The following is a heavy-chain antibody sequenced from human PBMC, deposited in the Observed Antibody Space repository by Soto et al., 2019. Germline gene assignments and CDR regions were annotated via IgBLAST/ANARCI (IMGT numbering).Heavy chain of an antibody. CDR2: LDGGGGT. CDR1: GFTVNINY. J-gene: IGHJ4*02. V-gene: IGHV3-53*01. D-gene: IGHD3-10*01. Sequence: EVQLAESGGGLVQPGGSLRLSCVASGFTVNINYLTLVRLVPGKGLEWVLTLDGGGGTYYADSVKGRFTISRDSSKNTLYVQMNSLRAEDTAVYFCASGVPLDSWGQGTLVTVSS. CDR3: ASGVPLDS.